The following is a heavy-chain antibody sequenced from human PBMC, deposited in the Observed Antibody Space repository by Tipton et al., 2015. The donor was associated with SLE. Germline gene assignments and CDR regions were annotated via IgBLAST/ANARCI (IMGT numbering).Heavy chain of an antibody. D-gene: IGHD6-13*01. CDR2: ISYDGSNK. CDR3: ARDFHSWQQLVEY. CDR1: GFTFSSYA. J-gene: IGHJ4*02. V-gene: IGHV3-30*04. Sequence: QLVQSGGGVVQPGRSLRLSCAASGFTFSSYAMHWARQAPGKGLEWVAVISYDGSNKYYADSVKGRFTISRDNSKNTLYLQMNSLRAEDTAVYYCARDFHSWQQLVEYWGQGTLVTVSS.